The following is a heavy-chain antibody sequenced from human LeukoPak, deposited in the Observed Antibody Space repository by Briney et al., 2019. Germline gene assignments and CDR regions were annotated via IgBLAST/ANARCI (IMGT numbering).Heavy chain of an antibody. CDR3: ASVRGLGVITPYLDY. D-gene: IGHD3-16*02. CDR1: GGSINSDH. J-gene: IGHJ4*02. V-gene: IGHV4-59*08. CDR2: ISYTGST. Sequence: SEPLSLTCTVSGGSINSDHWSWIRQPPGKGLEWIGCISYTGSTHYNPSLKSRVTILVDTSKNHFSLKLSSVTAADTAVYYCASVRGLGVITPYLDYWGQGTLVTVSS.